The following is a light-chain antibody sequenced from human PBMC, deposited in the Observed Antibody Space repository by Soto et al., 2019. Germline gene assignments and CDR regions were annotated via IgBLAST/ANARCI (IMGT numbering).Light chain of an antibody. CDR3: QHYNNWTPYT. V-gene: IGKV3-15*01. CDR1: QSVNSD. J-gene: IGKJ2*01. Sequence: EIGMTQSPATLSLSPGERATLSCRASQSVNSDLAWYQQKPGQAPRLLIYDASTRAAGVPARFTGSGSETEFTLTISSLQSEDYAVYYCQHYNNWTPYTFGQGTKLEIK. CDR2: DAS.